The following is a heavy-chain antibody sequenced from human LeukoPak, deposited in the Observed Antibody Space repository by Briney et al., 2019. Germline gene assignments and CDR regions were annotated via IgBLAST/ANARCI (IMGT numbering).Heavy chain of an antibody. CDR2: MNPNSGNT. CDR1: GYTFTSYD. CDR3: ARSIAVAGFPYYYYYYYMDV. D-gene: IGHD6-19*01. Sequence: ASVKVSCKASGYTFTSYDINWVRQATGQGLEWMGWMNPNSGNTGYAQKFQGRVTITRNTSISTAYMELSSLRSEDTAVYYCARSIAVAGFPYYYYYYYMDVWGKGTTVTVSS. V-gene: IGHV1-8*03. J-gene: IGHJ6*03.